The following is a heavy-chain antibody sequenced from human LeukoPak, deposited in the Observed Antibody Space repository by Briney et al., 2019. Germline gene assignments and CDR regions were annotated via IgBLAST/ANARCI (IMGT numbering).Heavy chain of an antibody. D-gene: IGHD6-13*01. CDR2: IHYSGRT. J-gene: IGHJ3*02. CDR3: VRDSGYSSSWYLIDDDFDI. V-gene: IGHV4-59*02. CDR1: GGSVSGYY. Sequence: SETLSLTCAVSGGSVSGYYWSCVRQFPGRRLEWIGYIHYSGRTNYNPSLKSRITLSLETSSNQISLELKSVTSADTALYYCVRDSGYSSSWYLIDDDFDIWGQGTMVIVSA.